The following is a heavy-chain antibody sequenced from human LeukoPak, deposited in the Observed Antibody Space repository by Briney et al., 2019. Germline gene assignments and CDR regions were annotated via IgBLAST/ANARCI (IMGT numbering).Heavy chain of an antibody. V-gene: IGHV1-18*01. CDR2: ISAYNGNT. CDR1: GYTFTSYG. D-gene: IGHD3-22*01. Sequence: GASVKVSCTASGYTFTSYGISWVRQAPGQGLEWMGWISAYNGNTNYAQKLQGRVTMTTDTSTSTAYMELRSLRSDDTAVYYCAASGYYDSSGYYSFDYWGQGTLVTVSS. CDR3: AASGYYDSSGYYSFDY. J-gene: IGHJ4*02.